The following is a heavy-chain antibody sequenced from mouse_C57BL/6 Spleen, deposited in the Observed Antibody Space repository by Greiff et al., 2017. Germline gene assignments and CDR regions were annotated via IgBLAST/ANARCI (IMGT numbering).Heavy chain of an antibody. CDR3: ARYGSDGEDAMDY. V-gene: IGHV14-2*01. CDR1: GFNIKDYY. D-gene: IGHD2-10*02. Sequence: VQLKESGAELVKPGASVKLSCTASGFNIKDYYMHWVKQRTEQGLEWIGRIDPEDGETKYAPKFQGKATITADTSSNTAYLQLSSLTSEDAAVDYCARYGSDGEDAMDYWGQGTSVTVSS. CDR2: IDPEDGET. J-gene: IGHJ4*01.